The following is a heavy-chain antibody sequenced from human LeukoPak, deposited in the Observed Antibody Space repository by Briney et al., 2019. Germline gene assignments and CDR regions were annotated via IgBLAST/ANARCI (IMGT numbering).Heavy chain of an antibody. Sequence: GASVKVSCKASGYTFIGYYLHWVRQAPGQGLEWMGWVNPNSGDTKYAQRLQGRVTLTRDTSISTAYMELSGLRSDDTAVYYCARDYNWDMPGYNMDVWGKGTTVTVAS. J-gene: IGHJ6*03. D-gene: IGHD1-1*01. CDR2: VNPNSGDT. CDR1: GYTFIGYY. CDR3: ARDYNWDMPGYNMDV. V-gene: IGHV1-2*02.